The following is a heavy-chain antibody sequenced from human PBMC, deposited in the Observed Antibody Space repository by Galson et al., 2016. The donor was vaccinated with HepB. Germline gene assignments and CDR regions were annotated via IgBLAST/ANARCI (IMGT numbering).Heavy chain of an antibody. CDR2: MYAGGTT. V-gene: IGHV3-53*01. CDR3: AGGYDGGGFYDY. J-gene: IGHJ4*02. D-gene: IGHD3-22*01. CDR1: GITFSNYA. Sequence: SLRLSCAASGITFSNYAVNWVRQAPGKGLDWVSVMYAGGTTFYAGSVKGRFTVSRDDSKNILYLQMSSLRAEDTAVYYCAGGYDGGGFYDYWGQGTLVTVSS.